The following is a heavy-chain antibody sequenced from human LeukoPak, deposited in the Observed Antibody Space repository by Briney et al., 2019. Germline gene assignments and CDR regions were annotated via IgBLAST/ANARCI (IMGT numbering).Heavy chain of an antibody. CDR2: IYVGGST. J-gene: IGHJ6*02. CDR1: DGSISYYY. CDR3: ARRHMNSQDV. V-gene: IGHV4-4*07. Sequence: SETLSLTCAVSDGSISYYYWSWIRQPAGKGLEWIGRIYVGGSTNYSPSLKSRVSMSLDKSKNQLSLKLISVSAADTAVYYCARRHMNSQDVWGRGTAVTVS. D-gene: IGHD4-23*01.